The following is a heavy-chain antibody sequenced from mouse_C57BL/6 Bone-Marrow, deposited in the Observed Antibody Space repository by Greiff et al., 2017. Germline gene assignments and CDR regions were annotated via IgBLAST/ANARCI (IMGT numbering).Heavy chain of an antibody. J-gene: IGHJ1*03. Sequence: QVQLKESGPGILQPSQTLSLTCSFSGFSLSTFGMGVGWIRQPSGKGLEWLAHIWWDDDKYYNPALKSRLTISKDTSKNQVFRKIANVDTADTATYYCARIHYGSSFYWYFDVWGTGTTVTVSA. V-gene: IGHV8-8*01. CDR2: IWWDDDK. CDR3: ARIHYGSSFYWYFDV. CDR1: GFSLSTFGMG. D-gene: IGHD1-1*01.